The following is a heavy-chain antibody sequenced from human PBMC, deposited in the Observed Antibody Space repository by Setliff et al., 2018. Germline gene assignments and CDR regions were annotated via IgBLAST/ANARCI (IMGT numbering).Heavy chain of an antibody. J-gene: IGHJ2*01. V-gene: IGHV4-59*01. CDR3: ARLRKSTPHWYFDL. Sequence: SETLSLTCTVSGDSISNYYWTWIRQPPGKGLEWIGYIYYSGTTNYNPSLKSRVTISVDTSKNQFSLKLTSVTAADTAVYYCARLRKSTPHWYFDLWGRGTLVTVSS. CDR2: IYYSGTT. CDR1: GDSISNYY.